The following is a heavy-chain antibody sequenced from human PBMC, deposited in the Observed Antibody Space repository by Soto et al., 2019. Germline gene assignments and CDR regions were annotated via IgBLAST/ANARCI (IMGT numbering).Heavy chain of an antibody. CDR1: GGTFSTYT. Sequence: QVQLVQSGAEVKKPGSSVKVSCKASGGTFSTYTLYWVRQAPGQGLEWMGGSSPGIGIRDYAQKFQGRVTITADESTSTVYMQLSTLISEYTALYYCAGGMCFGGSCYLDVWGQGTLVTVSS. J-gene: IGHJ4*02. CDR3: AGGMCFGGSCYLDV. D-gene: IGHD2-15*01. V-gene: IGHV1-69*12. CDR2: SSPGIGIR.